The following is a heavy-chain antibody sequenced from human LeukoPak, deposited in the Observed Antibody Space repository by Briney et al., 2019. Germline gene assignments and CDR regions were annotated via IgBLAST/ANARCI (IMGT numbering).Heavy chain of an antibody. CDR3: AKEAIYSYGPLGF. D-gene: IGHD5-18*01. CDR1: GFTFDDYA. CDR2: ISGDGGST. V-gene: IGHV3-43*02. Sequence: PVGSLRLSCAASGFTFDDYAMHWVRQAPGKGLEWVSLISGDGGSTYYADSVKGRFTISRDNSKNSLYLQMSSLRTEDTALYYCAKEAIYSYGPLGFWGQGTLVTVSS. J-gene: IGHJ4*02.